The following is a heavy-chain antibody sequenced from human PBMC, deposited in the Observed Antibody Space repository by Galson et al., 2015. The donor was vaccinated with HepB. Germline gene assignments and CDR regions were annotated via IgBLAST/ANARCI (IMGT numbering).Heavy chain of an antibody. CDR2: ISSSSSYI. Sequence: SLRLSCAASGITFSTYSMNCVRQAPGNGLEWASAISSSSSYIYYADSEKGRFTISRDHSRNTLYLHMNGLRSDDTAVYYCARERGAGWDEGNDYWGQGTLVVVSS. CDR3: ARERGAGWDEGNDY. J-gene: IGHJ4*02. CDR1: GITFSTYS. D-gene: IGHD6-19*01. V-gene: IGHV3-21*01.